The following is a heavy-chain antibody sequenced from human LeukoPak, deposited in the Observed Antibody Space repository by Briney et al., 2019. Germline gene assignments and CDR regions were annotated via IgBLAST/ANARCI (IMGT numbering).Heavy chain of an antibody. CDR1: GYTFTSYY. CDR2: INPSGGST. V-gene: IGHV1-46*01. CDR3: ARAAEACSSTSCYGNWFDP. D-gene: IGHD2-2*01. J-gene: IGHJ5*02. Sequence: GASVKVSCKASGYTFTSYYMHWVRQAPGQGLEWMGIINPSGGSTSYAQKFQGRVTMTRDTSTSTVYMELSSLRSEDTAVYYCARAAEACSSTSCYGNWFDPWGQGTLVTVSS.